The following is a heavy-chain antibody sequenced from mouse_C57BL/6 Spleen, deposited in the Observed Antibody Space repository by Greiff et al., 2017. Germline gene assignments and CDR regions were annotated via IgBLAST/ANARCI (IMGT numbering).Heavy chain of an antibody. D-gene: IGHD3-2*02. Sequence: VQLQESGAELVMPGASVKLSCKASGYTFTSYWMHWVKQRPGQGLEWIGEIDPSDSYTNYNQKFKGKSTLTVDKSSSTAYMQLSSLTSEDSAVYYCARSRLDSSGPWFAYWGQGTLVTVSA. CDR2: IDPSDSYT. CDR1: GYTFTSYW. V-gene: IGHV1-69*01. CDR3: ARSRLDSSGPWFAY. J-gene: IGHJ3*01.